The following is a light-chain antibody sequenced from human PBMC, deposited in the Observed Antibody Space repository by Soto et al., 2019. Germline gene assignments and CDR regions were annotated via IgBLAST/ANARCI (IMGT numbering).Light chain of an antibody. CDR1: QSVSSSY. J-gene: IGKJ1*01. CDR3: QQYGSSQWT. Sequence: EIVLTQSPGTLSLSPGERATLSCRASQSVSSSYLAWYQQKPGQSPRLLIYGASSRATGIPDRFSGSGYGTDFTLTISRLEPGDFAVYYCQQYGSSQWTFGQGTKVDIK. CDR2: GAS. V-gene: IGKV3-20*01.